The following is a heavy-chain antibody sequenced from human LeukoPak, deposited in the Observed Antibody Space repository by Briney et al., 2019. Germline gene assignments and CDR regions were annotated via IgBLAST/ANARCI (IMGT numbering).Heavy chain of an antibody. D-gene: IGHD2-15*01. J-gene: IGHJ4*02. CDR1: GFTFSSYG. CDR3: ASITRSVTPPGGY. Sequence: GGSLRLSCAASGFTFSSYGMHWVRQAPGKGLEWVAFIRYDGSNKYYADSVKGRFTISRDNSKNMLYLQMNSLRAEDTAVYYCASITRSVTPPGGYWGQGTLVTVSS. CDR2: IRYDGSNK. V-gene: IGHV3-30*02.